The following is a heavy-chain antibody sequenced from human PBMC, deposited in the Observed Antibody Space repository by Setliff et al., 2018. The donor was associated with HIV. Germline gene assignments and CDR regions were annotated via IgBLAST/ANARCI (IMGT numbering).Heavy chain of an antibody. CDR2: FYYSGST. Sequence: SETLSLTCAVSGGSISSSNYYWVWIRQPPGKELEWIGSFYYSGSTYYNPSLKSRVTISVDTSKNQFSVRLSSVSAADTAVYFCARHVARFDYDTGGYYVSHFDYWGQGTQVTVSS. CDR3: ARHVARFDYDTGGYYVSHFDY. D-gene: IGHD3-22*01. J-gene: IGHJ4*02. V-gene: IGHV4-39*07. CDR1: GGSISSSNYY.